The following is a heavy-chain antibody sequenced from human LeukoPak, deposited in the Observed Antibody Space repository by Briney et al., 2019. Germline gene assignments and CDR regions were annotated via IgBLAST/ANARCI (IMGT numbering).Heavy chain of an antibody. CDR1: GGSISSYY. CDR3: ARLKRYSSFYYYYGMDV. D-gene: IGHD6-13*01. J-gene: IGHJ6*02. Sequence: SETLSLTCTVSGGSISSYYWSWIRQPPGKGLEWIGYIYYSGSTNYNPSLKSRVTISVDTSKNQFSLKLSSVTAADTAVYYCARLKRYSSFYYYYGMDVWGQGTTVTVSS. V-gene: IGHV4-59*08. CDR2: IYYSGST.